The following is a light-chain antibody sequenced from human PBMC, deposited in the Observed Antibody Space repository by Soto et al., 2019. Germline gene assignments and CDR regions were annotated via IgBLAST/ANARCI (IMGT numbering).Light chain of an antibody. CDR3: QQRSNWPPT. CDR2: DAS. J-gene: IGKJ1*01. V-gene: IGKV3-11*01. CDR1: QSVSSY. Sequence: EIVLTQSPATLSLSPWERATLSCRASQSVSSYLAWYQQKPGQAPRLPIYDASTRATGIPARFSGSGSGTDFTLTITSLEPEDFAVYYCQQRSNWPPTFGQGTKVDI.